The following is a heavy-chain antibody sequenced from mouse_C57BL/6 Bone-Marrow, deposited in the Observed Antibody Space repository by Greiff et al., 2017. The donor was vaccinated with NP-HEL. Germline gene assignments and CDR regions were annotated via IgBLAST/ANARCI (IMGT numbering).Heavy chain of an antibody. D-gene: IGHD1-1*01. CDR3: ARGGYYGSSYHYYAMDY. J-gene: IGHJ4*01. CDR2: INPSSGYT. V-gene: IGHV1-4*01. CDR1: GYTFTSYT. Sequence: VQLQQSGAELARPGASVKMSCKASGYTFTSYTMHWVKQRPGQGLEWIGYINPSSGYTKYNQKFKDKATLTADKSSSTAYMQLSSLTSEDSAVYYCARGGYYGSSYHYYAMDYWGQGTSVTVSS.